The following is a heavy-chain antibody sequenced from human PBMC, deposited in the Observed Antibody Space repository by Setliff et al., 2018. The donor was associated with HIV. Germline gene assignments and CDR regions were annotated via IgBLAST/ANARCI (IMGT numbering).Heavy chain of an antibody. Sequence: SETLSLTCTVSGGSISSSSYYWGWIRQPPGKGLEWIGSIYHSGSTNYNPSLKSRVTISVDKSKNQFSLKLSSVTAADTAVYYCARRSGWSEDYWGQGTLVTVSS. D-gene: IGHD6-19*01. CDR1: GGSISSSSYY. CDR2: IYHSGST. J-gene: IGHJ4*02. V-gene: IGHV4-39*07. CDR3: ARRSGWSEDY.